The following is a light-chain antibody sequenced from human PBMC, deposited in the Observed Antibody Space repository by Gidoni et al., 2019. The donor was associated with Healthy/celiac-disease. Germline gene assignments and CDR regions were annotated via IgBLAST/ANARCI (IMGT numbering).Light chain of an antibody. V-gene: IGKV2-30*01. Sequence: DVVMTHSLLPLSVTLGQPASISCTSTQSLVYSDGTTYLNWLQQRPGQSTRRLLCKVSNRDAGVPDRIGGRGSRTDITMKSSRVEAEDVGVYYCMQGTHWPLTFGEGTKVEIK. CDR2: KVS. CDR3: MQGTHWPLT. CDR1: QSLVYSDGTTY. J-gene: IGKJ4*01.